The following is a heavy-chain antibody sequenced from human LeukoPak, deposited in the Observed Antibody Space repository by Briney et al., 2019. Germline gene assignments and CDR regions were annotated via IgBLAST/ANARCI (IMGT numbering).Heavy chain of an antibody. V-gene: IGHV3-21*01. Sequence: GGSLSLSCAASGFTFSSYEMNWVRQAPGKGLEWVSSISSSSSYIYYADSVKGRFTISRDNAKNSLYLQMNSLRAEDTAVYYCAELGITMIGGVWGKGTTVTISS. CDR2: ISSSSSYI. CDR3: AELGITMIGGV. CDR1: GFTFSSYE. J-gene: IGHJ6*04. D-gene: IGHD3-10*02.